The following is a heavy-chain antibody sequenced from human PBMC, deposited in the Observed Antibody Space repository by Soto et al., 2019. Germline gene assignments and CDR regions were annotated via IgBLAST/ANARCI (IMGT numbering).Heavy chain of an antibody. CDR1: GDSISTYY. Sequence: QVQLQESGPGLVKPSETLSLTCTVSGDSISTYYWSWIRQPPGKGLEWIGYIYYSGSTNYKPSLKSRVTISGDTSKNQFSLKLSSVTAADTAVYYCARFRWGSHYGMDIWGQGTTVTVFS. J-gene: IGHJ6*02. CDR3: ARFRWGSHYGMDI. CDR2: IYYSGST. V-gene: IGHV4-59*01. D-gene: IGHD2-21*01.